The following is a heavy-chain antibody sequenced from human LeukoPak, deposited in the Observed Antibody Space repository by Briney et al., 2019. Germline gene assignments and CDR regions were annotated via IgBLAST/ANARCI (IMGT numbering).Heavy chain of an antibody. Sequence: ASVKVSCKASGYTFTGYYMHWVRQAPGQGLEWMGRINPNSGGTNYAQKFQGRVTMTRDTSLRTAYIELSRLRSDDTAVYYSAGGPLWELPRVPFDYWGQGTLVTVSS. D-gene: IGHD1-26*01. CDR3: AGGPLWELPRVPFDY. CDR2: INPNSGGT. J-gene: IGHJ4*02. V-gene: IGHV1-2*06. CDR1: GYTFTGYY.